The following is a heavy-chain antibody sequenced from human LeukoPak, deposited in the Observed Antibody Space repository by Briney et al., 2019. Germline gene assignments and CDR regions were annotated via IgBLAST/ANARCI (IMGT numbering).Heavy chain of an antibody. J-gene: IGHJ5*02. D-gene: IGHD6-13*01. Sequence: GGSLRLSCAASGFAFSSYAMSWVRQAPGKGLEWVSGISGSGGTTYYADSVKGRFTISRDNSKNTLYLQMNSLRAEDTAVYYCAKDGYSSSWGPKNNWFDPWGQGTLVTVSS. CDR2: ISGSGGTT. V-gene: IGHV3-23*01. CDR1: GFAFSSYA. CDR3: AKDGYSSSWGPKNNWFDP.